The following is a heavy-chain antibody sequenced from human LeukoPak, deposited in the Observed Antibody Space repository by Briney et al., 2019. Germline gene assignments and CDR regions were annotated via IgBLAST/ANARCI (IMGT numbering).Heavy chain of an antibody. CDR1: GGSISSYY. J-gene: IGHJ6*02. CDR3: ARQGPMDV. V-gene: IGHV4-59*01. CDR2: IYYSGST. Sequence: PSETLSLTCTGSGGSISSYYWSWTRQPPGKGLEWIGYIYYSGSTNYNPSLKSRVTISVDTSKNQFSLKLSSVTAADTAVYYCARQGPMDVWGQGTTVTVSS.